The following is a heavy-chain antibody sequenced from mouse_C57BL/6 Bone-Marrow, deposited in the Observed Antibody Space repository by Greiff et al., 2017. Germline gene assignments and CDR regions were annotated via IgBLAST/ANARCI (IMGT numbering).Heavy chain of an antibody. CDR2: INPNNGGT. D-gene: IGHD1-1*01. V-gene: IGHV1-18*01. CDR1: GYTFTDYN. J-gene: IGHJ2*01. CDR3: AREGYYGSSYYFDY. Sequence: EVQLQQSGPELVKPGASVKIPCKASGYTFTDYNMDWVKQSHGKSLEWIGDINPNNGGTIYNQKFKGKDTLTVDKSSSTAYMELRRLTSEDTAVYYCAREGYYGSSYYFDYWGQGTTLTVSS.